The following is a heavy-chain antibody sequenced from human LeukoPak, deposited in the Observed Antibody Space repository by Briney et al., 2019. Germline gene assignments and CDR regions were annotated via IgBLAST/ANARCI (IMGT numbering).Heavy chain of an antibody. CDR3: ARGSIVTTDGYYYFDY. CDR2: ISYDGSNK. D-gene: IGHD5-24*01. CDR1: GFTFSNYG. V-gene: IGHV3-30*03. Sequence: GGSLRLSCATSGFTFSNYGMHWVRQAPGKGLEWVAVISYDGSNKYYADSVKGRFTISRDNAKNSLYLQMNSLRAEDTAVYYCARGSIVTTDGYYYFDYWGQGTLVTVSS. J-gene: IGHJ4*02.